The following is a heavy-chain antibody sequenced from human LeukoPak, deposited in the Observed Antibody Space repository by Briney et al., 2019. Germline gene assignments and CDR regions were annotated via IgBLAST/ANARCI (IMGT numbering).Heavy chain of an antibody. CDR3: AGDRGIQLWLFDY. CDR1: GGTFSSYA. D-gene: IGHD5-18*01. CDR2: IIPILGIA. J-gene: IGHJ4*02. V-gene: IGHV1-69*04. Sequence: ASVKVSCKASGGTFSSYAISWVRQAPGQGLEWMGRIIPILGIANYAQKFQGRATITADKSTSTAYMELSSLRSEDTAVYYCAGDRGIQLWLFDYWGQGTLVTVSS.